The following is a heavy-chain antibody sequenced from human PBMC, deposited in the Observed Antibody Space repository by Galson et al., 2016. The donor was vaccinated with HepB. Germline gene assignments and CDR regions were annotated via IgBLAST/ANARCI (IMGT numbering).Heavy chain of an antibody. Sequence: SLRLSCAASGFPFSDSGMHWVRQASGKGLEWVGRIRKKGHFYATAYGASVKGRFTIPRDDLQDTAYLQMNSLKTADTAVYYCATSSLRSQPANWGQGTLVTVSS. J-gene: IGHJ4*02. CDR1: GFPFSDSG. V-gene: IGHV3-73*01. CDR3: ATSSLRSQPAN. D-gene: IGHD2-2*01. CDR2: IRKKGHFYAT.